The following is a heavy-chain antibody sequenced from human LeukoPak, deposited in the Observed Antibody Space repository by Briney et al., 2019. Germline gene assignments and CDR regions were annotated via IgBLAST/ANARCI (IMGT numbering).Heavy chain of an antibody. J-gene: IGHJ3*02. CDR2: ISAYNGNT. CDR3: ARVGDIVLMVYAANDAFDI. CDR1: GYTFTSYG. Sequence: ASVKVSCKASGYTFTSYGISWVRQAPGQGLEGMGWISAYNGNTNYAQKLQGRVTMTTDTSTSTAYMELRSLRSDDTAVYYCARVGDIVLMVYAANDAFDIWGQGTMVTVSS. V-gene: IGHV1-18*01. D-gene: IGHD2-8*01.